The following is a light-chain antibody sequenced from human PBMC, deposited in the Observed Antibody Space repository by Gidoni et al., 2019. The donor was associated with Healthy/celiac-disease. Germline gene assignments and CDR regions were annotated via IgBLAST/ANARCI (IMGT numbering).Light chain of an antibody. CDR3: QQINSYLPWT. CDR1: QGISSY. Sequence: DIQLTQSPSFLSASVGDRVTITCRASQGISSYLAWYQQKPGKAPKLLIYAASTLQSGVPSRFSGSGSGTEFTLTISSLQPEDFATYYCQQINSYLPWTFGQGTKVEIK. J-gene: IGKJ1*01. CDR2: AAS. V-gene: IGKV1-9*01.